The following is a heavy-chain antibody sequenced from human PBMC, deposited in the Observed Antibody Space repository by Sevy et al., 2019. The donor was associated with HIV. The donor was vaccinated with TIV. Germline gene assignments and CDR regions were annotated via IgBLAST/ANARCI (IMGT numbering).Heavy chain of an antibody. CDR1: GFTFRNAW. Sequence: GGSLRLSCVASGFTFRNAWMTWVRQVPGKGLEWVGRIVNDPDGGTTDYAAPVKGRFIISRDESKNTLYLQMNSLKTEDTAVYYCSTDIVVQSGYSYDFSRINPDFSHNSGADVWGQGTTVTVSS. CDR3: STDIVVQSGYSYDFSRINPDFSHNSGADV. V-gene: IGHV3-15*04. CDR2: IVNDPDGGTT. D-gene: IGHD5-18*01. J-gene: IGHJ6*02.